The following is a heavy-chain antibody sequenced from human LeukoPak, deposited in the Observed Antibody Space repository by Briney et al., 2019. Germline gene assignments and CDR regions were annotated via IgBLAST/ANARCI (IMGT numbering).Heavy chain of an antibody. Sequence: GGSLRLSYAASGFTFASYWMQGVRRARGKALVGVSRINSEWTSTAYADSVRGGFTISGDNAQNMLFVQMKTVRGDNARVYYCVRGAPFDSWGQGTLVTVPS. CDR2: INSEWTST. CDR3: VRGAPFDS. J-gene: IGHJ4*02. D-gene: IGHD1-26*01. CDR1: GFTFASYW. V-gene: IGHV3-74*01.